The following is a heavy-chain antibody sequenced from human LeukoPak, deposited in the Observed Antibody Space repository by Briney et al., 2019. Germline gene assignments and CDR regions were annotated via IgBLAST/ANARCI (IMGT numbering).Heavy chain of an antibody. CDR3: ARGVRPNYYYCYYMDV. J-gene: IGHJ6*03. D-gene: IGHD3-10*01. V-gene: IGHV1-69*05. CDR2: IIPIFGTA. CDR1: GCTFSSYA. Sequence: SVKVSCKASGCTFSSYAISWVRQAPGQGREGMGGIIPIFGTANYAQKFQGRVTITTDESTSTAYMELSSVRSEDTAVYYCARGVRPNYYYCYYMDVWGKGTTVTVSS.